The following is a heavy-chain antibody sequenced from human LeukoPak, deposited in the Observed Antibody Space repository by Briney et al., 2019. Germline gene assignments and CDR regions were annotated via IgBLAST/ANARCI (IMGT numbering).Heavy chain of an antibody. D-gene: IGHD3-10*01. Sequence: QPGGSLRLSCAASGFTFSSYAMHWVRQAPGKGLEWVAVISYDGSNKYYADSVKGRFTISRDNSKNTLYLQMNSLRAEDTAVYYCARATNAYGSGNLYGMDVWGKGTTVTVSS. CDR3: ARATNAYGSGNLYGMDV. CDR2: ISYDGSNK. CDR1: GFTFSSYA. V-gene: IGHV3-30-3*01. J-gene: IGHJ6*04.